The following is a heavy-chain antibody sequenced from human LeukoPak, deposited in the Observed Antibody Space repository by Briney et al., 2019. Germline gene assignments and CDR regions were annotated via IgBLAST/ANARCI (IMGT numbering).Heavy chain of an antibody. Sequence: GGSLRLSCAASGFTFDDYAMPWVRLAQGKGKEWDSGISWNSGSIGYADSVKGRFTISRDNAKNSLYLQMNSLRAEDTALYYCAKGPGYSSSLNWFDPWGQGTLVTVSS. V-gene: IGHV3-9*01. J-gene: IGHJ5*02. CDR1: GFTFDDYA. CDR2: ISWNSGSI. D-gene: IGHD6-13*01. CDR3: AKGPGYSSSLNWFDP.